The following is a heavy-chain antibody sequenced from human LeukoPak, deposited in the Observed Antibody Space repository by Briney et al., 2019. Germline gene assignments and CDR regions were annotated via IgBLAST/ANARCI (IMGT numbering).Heavy chain of an antibody. J-gene: IGHJ4*02. CDR1: GGSISSYY. V-gene: IGHV4-4*07. CDR2: IYTSGST. D-gene: IGHD6-13*01. CDR3: ARARRGSSWDYFDY. Sequence: SETLSLTCTVSGGSISSYYWSWIRQPAGKGLEWIGRIYTSGSTNYNPSLKSRVTMSVDASKNQFSLKLSSVTAADTAVYYCARARRGSSWDYFDYWGQGTLVTVSS.